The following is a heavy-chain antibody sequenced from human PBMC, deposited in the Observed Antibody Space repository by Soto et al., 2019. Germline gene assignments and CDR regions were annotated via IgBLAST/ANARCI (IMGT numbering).Heavy chain of an antibody. Sequence: EVQLVETGGGLIQPGGSLRLSCAASGFTVSGNYMSWVRQAPGKGLEWVSVIYNGGGTYYADSVKGRFTISRDNSKNTRYLQMNILRAEDTAVYYCASTRGSSYDSWGKGTLVTFAS. CDR1: GFTVSGNY. J-gene: IGHJ4*02. CDR2: IYNGGGT. V-gene: IGHV3-53*02. D-gene: IGHD6-6*01. CDR3: ASTRGSSYDS.